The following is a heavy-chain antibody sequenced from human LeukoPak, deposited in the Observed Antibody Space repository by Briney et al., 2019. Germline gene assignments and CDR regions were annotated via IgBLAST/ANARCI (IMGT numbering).Heavy chain of an antibody. CDR2: ISSSGSTI. J-gene: IGHJ1*01. Sequence: GGSLRLSCAASGFTFSDYYMSWIRQPPGKGLEWVSYISSSGSTIYYPDPVKRRSTISRANAKNSLYLQMNSPRADDTAVYYCARKYCSGGSCYLYFQHWGQGTLVTVSS. V-gene: IGHV3-11*04. CDR1: GFTFSDYY. CDR3: ARKYCSGGSCYLYFQH. D-gene: IGHD2-15*01.